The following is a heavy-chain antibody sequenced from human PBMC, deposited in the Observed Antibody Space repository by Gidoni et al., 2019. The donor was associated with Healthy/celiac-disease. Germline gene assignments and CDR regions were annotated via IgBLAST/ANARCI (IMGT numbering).Heavy chain of an antibody. CDR3: ARSSLAFDY. CDR1: GYTFTIYY. CDR2: INPSGGRT. J-gene: IGHJ4*02. V-gene: IGHV1-46*01. Sequence: QVQLVQSGAEVKKPAASVKVSCKASGYTFTIYYMPWVRQDPGQGLEWMGIINPSGGRTSYAQKFQGRVTMTRDTSTSTVYMELSSLRSEDTAVYYCARSSLAFDYWGQGTLVTVSS.